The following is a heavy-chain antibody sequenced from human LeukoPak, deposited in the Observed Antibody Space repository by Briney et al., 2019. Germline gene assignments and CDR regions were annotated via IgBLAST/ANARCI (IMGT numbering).Heavy chain of an antibody. V-gene: IGHV4-59*08. CDR1: GGSISSYY. Sequence: SETLSLTCTVSGGSISSYYWSWIRQPPGKGLEWIGYIYYSGSTNYNPSLKSRVTIAVDTSKNQFSLKLSSVTAADTAVYYCASFGRRDGYNPYYFDYWGQGSLVTVSS. D-gene: IGHD5-24*01. CDR3: ASFGRRDGYNPYYFDY. CDR2: IYYSGST. J-gene: IGHJ4*02.